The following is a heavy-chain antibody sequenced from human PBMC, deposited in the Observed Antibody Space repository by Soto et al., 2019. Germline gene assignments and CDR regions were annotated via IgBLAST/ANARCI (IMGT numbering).Heavy chain of an antibody. CDR3: ARVSAGLELRYYSYYGMDV. CDR2: IKQDGSEK. Sequence: GGSLRLSCAASGFTFSSYWMSWVRQAPGKGLEWVANIKQDGSEKYYVDSVKGRFTISRDNAKNSLYLQMNSLRAEDKAVYYCARVSAGLELRYYSYYGMDVWGQGTTVTVSS. V-gene: IGHV3-7*01. D-gene: IGHD1-7*01. J-gene: IGHJ6*02. CDR1: GFTFSSYW.